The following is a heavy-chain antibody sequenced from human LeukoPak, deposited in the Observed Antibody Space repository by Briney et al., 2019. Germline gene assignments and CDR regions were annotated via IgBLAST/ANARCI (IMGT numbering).Heavy chain of an antibody. CDR3: ATRYSSSHYYYLDV. CDR1: GYTFTNYG. D-gene: IGHD6-13*01. V-gene: IGHV7-4-1*02. Sequence: GASVKVSCKASGYTFTNYGINWVRQAPGQGLEWMGWINTNTGNPMYAQGFTGRFVFSLDASVSTAYLQISSLKADDIAVYYCATRYSSSHYYYLDVWGKGNTVTVSS. CDR2: INTNTGNP. J-gene: IGHJ6*03.